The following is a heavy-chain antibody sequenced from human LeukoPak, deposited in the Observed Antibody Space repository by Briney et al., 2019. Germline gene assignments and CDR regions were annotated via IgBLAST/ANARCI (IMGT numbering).Heavy chain of an antibody. CDR1: GFTFSSYA. Sequence: GRSLRLSCAASGFTFSSYAMHWVRHAPGKGLEWVAVISYDGSNKYYADSVKGRFTISRDNSKNTLYLQMNSLRAEDTAVYYCANPSVVRGVIITGGVYFQHWGQGTLVTVSS. CDR3: ANPSVVRGVIITGGVYFQH. J-gene: IGHJ1*01. CDR2: ISYDGSNK. V-gene: IGHV3-30-3*01. D-gene: IGHD3-10*01.